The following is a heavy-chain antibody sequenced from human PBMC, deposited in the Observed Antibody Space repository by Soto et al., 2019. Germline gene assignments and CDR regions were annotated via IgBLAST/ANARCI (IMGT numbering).Heavy chain of an antibody. CDR1: GFSLSTSGMR. CDR2: IDWDHDK. Sequence: GSGPTLVNPTQTLTLTCTFSGFSLSTSGMRVSWISQPPGKALERFARIDWDHDKFYSTSLKTRLTISKDTSKNQVVLTMTNMYPVDTATYYCARTSPYYGMDVWGAGTTVSV. V-gene: IGHV2-70*04. CDR3: ARTSPYYGMDV. J-gene: IGHJ6*02.